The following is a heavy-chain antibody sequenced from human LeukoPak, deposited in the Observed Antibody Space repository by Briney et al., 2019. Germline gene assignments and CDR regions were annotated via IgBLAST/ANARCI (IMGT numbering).Heavy chain of an antibody. CDR2: IYYSGST. D-gene: IGHD6-19*01. Sequence: ASETLSLTCTVSGGSINSYYWSWIRQPPGKGLEWIGYIYYSGSTNYNPSLKSRVTISVDTSKNQFSLKLSSVTAADTAVYYCAGGIAVAGTGSYYYYYMNVWGKGTTVTVSS. CDR3: AGGIAVAGTGSYYYYYMNV. V-gene: IGHV4-59*01. CDR1: GGSINSYY. J-gene: IGHJ6*03.